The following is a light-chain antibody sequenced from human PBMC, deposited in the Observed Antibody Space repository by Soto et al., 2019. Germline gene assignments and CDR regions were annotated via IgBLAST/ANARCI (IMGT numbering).Light chain of an antibody. CDR1: QSISSW. CDR2: DAS. V-gene: IGKV1-5*01. J-gene: IGKJ2*01. CDR3: QQYDSYSPS. Sequence: DIQMTQSPSTLSASVGDRVTITCRASQSISSWLAWYQQKSGKAPKLLIYDASSLESGVPSRFSGSGYGTEFTLTISSLQPDDFATYYCQQYDSYSPSFGQGTKVDIK.